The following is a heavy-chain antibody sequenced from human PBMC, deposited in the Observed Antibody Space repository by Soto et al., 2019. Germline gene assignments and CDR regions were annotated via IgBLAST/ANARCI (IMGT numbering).Heavy chain of an antibody. CDR1: GFTVSSTY. J-gene: IGHJ6*02. V-gene: IGHV3-30*18. Sequence: LRLSCAASGFTVSSTYLTWVRQAPGKGLEWVAVIPYDGSNKYYADSVKGRLTISRDNSKNTLYLQMNSLGAEDTAVYYCAKVITAAAHYYYYGMDVWGQGTTVTVSS. CDR2: IPYDGSNK. CDR3: AKVITAAAHYYYYGMDV. D-gene: IGHD6-13*01.